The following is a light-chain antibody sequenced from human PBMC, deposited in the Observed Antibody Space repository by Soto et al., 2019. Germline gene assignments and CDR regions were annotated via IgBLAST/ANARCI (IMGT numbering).Light chain of an antibody. Sequence: QAVVTQPPSVSGAPGQRVTISCTGSSSNIGAGYDVHWYQQLPGTAPKLLIYGNSNRPSGVPDRFSGSKSGTSASLAITGLQAGDEADYYCQSYDSSLSGVVFGGGTKLTV. V-gene: IGLV1-40*01. J-gene: IGLJ2*01. CDR2: GNS. CDR1: SSNIGAGYD. CDR3: QSYDSSLSGVV.